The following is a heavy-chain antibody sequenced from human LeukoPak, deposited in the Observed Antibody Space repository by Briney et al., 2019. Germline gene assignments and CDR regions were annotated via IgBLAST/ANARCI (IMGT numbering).Heavy chain of an antibody. CDR2: INSDGSST. J-gene: IGHJ4*02. CDR3: TRDRIYSGNYLDVDY. Sequence: GGSLRLSCAASGFTFSSYWMHWVRQAPGKGLVWVSRINSDGSSTSYADSVKGRFTISRDNAKNTLYLQMSSLTAEDTAVYYCTRDRIYSGNYLDVDYWGQGTLVTVSS. D-gene: IGHD3-10*01. V-gene: IGHV3-74*01. CDR1: GFTFSSYW.